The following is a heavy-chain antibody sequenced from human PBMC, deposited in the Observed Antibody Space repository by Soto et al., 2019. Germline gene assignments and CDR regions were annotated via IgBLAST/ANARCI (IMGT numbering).Heavy chain of an antibody. CDR1: GFTFSSYA. D-gene: IGHD3-22*01. Sequence: QVQLVESGGGVVQPGRSLRLSCAASGFTFSSYAMHWVRQAPGKGLDWVAVISYDGSNKYYADSVKGRFTISRDNSKNTLYLQMNSLRAEDTAVYYCARDSLPPYYYDSSGYYYVGYFDYWGQGTLVTVSS. CDR3: ARDSLPPYYYDSSGYYYVGYFDY. J-gene: IGHJ4*02. V-gene: IGHV3-30-3*01. CDR2: ISYDGSNK.